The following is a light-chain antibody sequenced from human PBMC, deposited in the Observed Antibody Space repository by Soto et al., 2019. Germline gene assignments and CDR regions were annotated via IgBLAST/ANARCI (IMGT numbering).Light chain of an antibody. CDR2: GAS. Sequence: VMTQSPGTLSVSPGETATLSCGTSQSVSTNLAWYQQKPGQAPRLLIYGASTRATDMPGRFSGRGAGAEFTLTISSLQSEDFAVYYCQQYRSWPRTFGQGTKVEIK. V-gene: IGKV3-15*01. CDR1: QSVSTN. CDR3: QQYRSWPRT. J-gene: IGKJ1*01.